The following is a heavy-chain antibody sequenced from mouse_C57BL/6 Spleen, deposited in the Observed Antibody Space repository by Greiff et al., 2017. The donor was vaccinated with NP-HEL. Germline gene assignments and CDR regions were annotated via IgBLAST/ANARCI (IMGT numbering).Heavy chain of an antibody. D-gene: IGHD1-1*01. CDR3: ALIYYYGRYYFDY. Sequence: EVQLQQSGPELVKPGASVKISCKASGYTFTDYYMNWVKQSHGKSLEWIGDINPNNGGTSYNQKFKGKATLTVDKSSSTAYMELRSLTSEHSAVYYCALIYYYGRYYFDYWGQGTTLTVSS. V-gene: IGHV1-26*01. CDR2: INPNNGGT. CDR1: GYTFTDYY. J-gene: IGHJ2*01.